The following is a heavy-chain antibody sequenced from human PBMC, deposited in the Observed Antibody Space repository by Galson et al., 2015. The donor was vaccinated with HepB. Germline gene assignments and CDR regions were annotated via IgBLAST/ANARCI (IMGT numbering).Heavy chain of an antibody. CDR1: GFTFSSYA. CDR3: AKMEGDNLPFDY. CDR2: ISGSGAST. Sequence: SLRLSCAASGFTFSSYAMSWVRQAPGKGLEWVSGISGSGASTFYADSVNGRFTISRDKSKNTLYLQMNSLRAEDTAVYYCAKMEGDNLPFDYWGQGTLVTVSS. J-gene: IGHJ4*02. D-gene: IGHD2-21*02. V-gene: IGHV3-23*01.